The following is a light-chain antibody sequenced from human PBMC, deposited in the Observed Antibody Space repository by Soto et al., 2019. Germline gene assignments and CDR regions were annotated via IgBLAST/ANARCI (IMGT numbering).Light chain of an antibody. V-gene: IGKV3-11*01. CDR2: DAS. Sequence: EIVLTQSPATLSLSPGARATLSCRASPSVSSYLAWYQQKPCQAPRLLIYDASNRATGIPARFSGSGSGTDFTLTISSLEPEDFAVYYCQQRSNWPTITFGQGTRLEIK. CDR3: QQRSNWPTIT. CDR1: PSVSSY. J-gene: IGKJ5*01.